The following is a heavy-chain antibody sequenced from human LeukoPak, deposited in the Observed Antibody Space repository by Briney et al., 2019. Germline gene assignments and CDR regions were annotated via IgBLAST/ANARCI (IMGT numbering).Heavy chain of an antibody. V-gene: IGHV3-53*01. D-gene: IGHD6-13*01. CDR1: GFTVTSNY. J-gene: IGHJ3*02. Sequence: GGSLRLSCAASGFTVTSNYMTWVRQAPGKGLEWGSVIYSGGTTYYAGSVKGRFTISRDNSKNTLYLQMNSLRAEDTAVYYCALRRYSSSPSAFDIWGQGTMVTVSS. CDR3: ALRRYSSSPSAFDI. CDR2: IYSGGTT.